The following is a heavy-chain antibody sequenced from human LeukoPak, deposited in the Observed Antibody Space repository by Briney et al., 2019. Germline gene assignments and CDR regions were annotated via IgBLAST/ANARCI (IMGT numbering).Heavy chain of an antibody. J-gene: IGHJ4*02. CDR3: ARDRGSGWYYFDY. D-gene: IGHD6-19*01. CDR1: GGTFSSYA. V-gene: IGHV1-69*13. Sequence: ASVKVSCKASGGTFSSYAITWVRQAPGQRLEWMGGIIPIFGTANYAQKFQGRVTITADESTSTAYMELSSLRSGDTAVYYCARDRGSGWYYFDYWGQGTLVTVSS. CDR2: IIPIFGTA.